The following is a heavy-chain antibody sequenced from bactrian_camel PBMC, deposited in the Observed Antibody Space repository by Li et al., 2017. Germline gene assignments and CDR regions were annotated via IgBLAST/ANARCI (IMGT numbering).Heavy chain of an antibody. V-gene: IGHV3S40*01. CDR1: GSTFSYYD. D-gene: IGHD2*01. CDR2: INIGSNA. J-gene: IGHJ4*01. Sequence: DVQLVESGGGLAQPGGSLRLSCAASGSTFSYYDMTWVRQAPGKGLEWVSTINIGSNAYYADFVKGRFTISHDYAKDMVTLQMNSLNPDDTATYYCAARRYSCSHRHEDFEYWGQGTQVTVS. CDR3: AARRYSCSHRHEDFEY.